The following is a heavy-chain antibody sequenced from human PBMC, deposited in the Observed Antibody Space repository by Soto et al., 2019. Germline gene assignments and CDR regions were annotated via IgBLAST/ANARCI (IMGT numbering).Heavy chain of an antibody. CDR1: GGTFSSYA. CDR2: IIPIFGTA. J-gene: IGHJ6*02. CDR3: AREEDLAPYIYYYGMDV. D-gene: IGHD4-4*01. V-gene: IGHV1-69*13. Sequence: SVKVSCKASGGTFSSYAISWVRQAPGQGLEWMGGIIPIFGTANYAQKFQGRVTITADEATGTAYMELSSLRSEDTAVYYCAREEDLAPYIYYYGMDVWGQGTTVTLAS.